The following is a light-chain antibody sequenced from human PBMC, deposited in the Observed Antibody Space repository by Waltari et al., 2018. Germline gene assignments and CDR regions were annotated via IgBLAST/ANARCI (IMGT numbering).Light chain of an antibody. CDR1: QSVTSS. CDR3: QQAKSFPFS. CDR2: GAS. Sequence: EMVMTQSPATLSVSPGETATLSCRASQSVTSSLAWYQQKYGQPPRLLIYGASTRAAGVPDRFSGGGFGTEFTLTINSLQPEDFATFYCQQAKSFPFSFGQGTNLEI. V-gene: IGKV3-15*01. J-gene: IGKJ2*03.